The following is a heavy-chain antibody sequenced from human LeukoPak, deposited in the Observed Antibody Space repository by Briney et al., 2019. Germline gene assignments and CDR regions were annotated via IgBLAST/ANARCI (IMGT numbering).Heavy chain of an antibody. J-gene: IGHJ4*02. V-gene: IGHV1-46*01. CDR2: INPSGGST. CDR3: ARFAVHRRLAVAGQFGLDY. CDR1: GYTFTSYY. D-gene: IGHD6-19*01. Sequence: ASVKVSCKASGYTFTSYYMHWVRQAPGQGLEWMGIINPSGGSTSYAQKFQDRVTMTRDTSTSTVYMELSSLRSEDTAVYYCARFAVHRRLAVAGQFGLDYWGQGTLVTVSS.